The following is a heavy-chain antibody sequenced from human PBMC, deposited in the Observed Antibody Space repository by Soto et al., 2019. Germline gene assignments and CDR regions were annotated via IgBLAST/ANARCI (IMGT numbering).Heavy chain of an antibody. CDR1: VYNFAGYW. J-gene: IGHJ4*02. D-gene: IGHD3-22*01. CDR3: ASPPSKYFDSSGYRSEGDC. Sequence: GESLQISCEGSVYNFAGYWIAWVRQMPGKGLELMGITYPSDSDTRYRPSFQGQVTISADKSISSAYLQWSSLKASDTGMYYCASPPSKYFDSSGYRSEGDCWGQGRRVTVSA. V-gene: IGHV5-51*01. CDR2: TYPSDSDT.